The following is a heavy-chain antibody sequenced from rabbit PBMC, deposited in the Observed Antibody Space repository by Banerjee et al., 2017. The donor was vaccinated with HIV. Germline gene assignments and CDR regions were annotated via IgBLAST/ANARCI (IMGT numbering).Heavy chain of an antibody. V-gene: IGHV1S7*01. Sequence: QLKETGGGLVQPGGSLTLSCKASGFDFSSHYMSWVRQAPGKGLEWIGIIYATKGTIDYASWVNGRFTISSDNAQNTVVLQMNSLTAADTATYFCARGDDDYPTYFNLWGPGTLVTVS. J-gene: IGHJ4*01. CDR2: IYATKGTI. D-gene: IGHD2-1*01. CDR3: ARGDDDYPTYFNL. CDR1: GFDFSSHY.